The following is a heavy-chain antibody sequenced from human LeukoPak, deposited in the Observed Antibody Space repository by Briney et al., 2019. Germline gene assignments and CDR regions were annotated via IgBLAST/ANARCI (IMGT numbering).Heavy chain of an antibody. CDR1: GGTFGSYA. Sequence: SVKVSCKASGGTFGSYAISWVRQAPGQGLEWMGGIIPIFGTANYAQKFQGRVTITADESTSTAYMELSSLRSEDTAVYYCASGISVWVAYFDYWGQGTLVTVSS. V-gene: IGHV1-69*13. D-gene: IGHD5/OR15-5a*01. CDR2: IIPIFGTA. CDR3: ASGISVWVAYFDY. J-gene: IGHJ4*02.